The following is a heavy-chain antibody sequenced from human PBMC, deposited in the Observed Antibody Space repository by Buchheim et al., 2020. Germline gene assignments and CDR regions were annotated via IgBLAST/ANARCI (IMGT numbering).Heavy chain of an antibody. D-gene: IGHD3-22*01. CDR2: ISSDGSST. V-gene: IGHV3-74*01. Sequence: EVQLVESGGGLVQPGGSLRLSCAASGFTFSSYWMHWVRQAPGKGLVWVSRISSDGSSTTDADSVKGRFTISRDNAKNTRYLQMNSLRVEDTAVYYCARETHSSGYYFEYWGQGTL. CDR3: ARETHSSGYYFEY. J-gene: IGHJ4*02. CDR1: GFTFSSYW.